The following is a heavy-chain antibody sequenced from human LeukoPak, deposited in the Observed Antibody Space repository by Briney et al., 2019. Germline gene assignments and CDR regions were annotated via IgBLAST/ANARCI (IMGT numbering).Heavy chain of an antibody. Sequence: ASVKVSCKASGYTFTSYGISWVPQAPGQGLEWMGWISAYNGNTNYAQKLQGRVTMTTDTSTSTAYMELRSLRSDDTAVYYCARDGVGYCSSTSCYLGYWGQGTLVTVSS. V-gene: IGHV1-18*01. CDR1: GYTFTSYG. D-gene: IGHD2-2*01. CDR2: ISAYNGNT. J-gene: IGHJ4*02. CDR3: ARDGVGYCSSTSCYLGY.